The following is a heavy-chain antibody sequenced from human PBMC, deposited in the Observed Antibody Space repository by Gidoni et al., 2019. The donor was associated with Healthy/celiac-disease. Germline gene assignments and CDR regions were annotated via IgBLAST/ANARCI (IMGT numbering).Heavy chain of an antibody. V-gene: IGHV3-21*01. CDR3: ARVGYSYGEGYDY. J-gene: IGHJ4*02. CDR2: ISSSSIYI. CDR1: GFTFSSYS. D-gene: IGHD5-18*01. Sequence: EVQLVESGGGLVKPGGSLRLSCAASGFTFSSYSMNWVRQAPGKGLEWFSSISSSSIYIYYADSVKGRFTISRDNAKNSLYLQMNSLRAEDTAVYYCARVGYSYGEGYDYWGQGTLVTVSS.